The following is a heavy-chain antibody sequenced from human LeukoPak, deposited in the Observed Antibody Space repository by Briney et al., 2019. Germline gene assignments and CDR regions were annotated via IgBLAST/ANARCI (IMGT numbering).Heavy chain of an antibody. CDR1: GGSIRSSSYN. CDR3: ARQGMGDIRY. D-gene: IGHD3-16*01. J-gene: IGHJ4*02. Sequence: KASETLPLTCTVSGGSIRSSSYNWGWIRQPPGEGLEWIGSIYYSGSTYYNPSLKSRVTISVDTSKNQFSLKLSSVTAADTAVYYCARQGMGDIRYWGQGTLVTVSS. CDR2: IYYSGST. V-gene: IGHV4-39*01.